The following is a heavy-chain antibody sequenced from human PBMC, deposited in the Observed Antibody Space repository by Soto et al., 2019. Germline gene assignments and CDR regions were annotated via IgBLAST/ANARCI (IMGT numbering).Heavy chain of an antibody. D-gene: IGHD4-17*01. CDR3: AHTHYATQRWRYFDY. Sequence: SGPTLVNPTQTLTLTCAFSGFSLSTSGVGVGWIRQPPGKALEWLALIYWNDDKRYSPSLKSRLTITKDTSKNQVVLTMTNMDPVDTATYYCAHTHYATQRWRYFDYWGQGTLVTVSS. CDR1: GFSLSTSGVG. J-gene: IGHJ4*02. V-gene: IGHV2-5*01. CDR2: IYWNDDK.